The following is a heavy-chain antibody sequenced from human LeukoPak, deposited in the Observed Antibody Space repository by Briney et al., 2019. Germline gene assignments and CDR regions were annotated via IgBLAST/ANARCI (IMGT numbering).Heavy chain of an antibody. CDR2: TYYRSKWSN. V-gene: IGHV6-1*01. CDR1: GDSVSSNTAA. J-gene: IGHJ5*02. CDR3: AGAHERLPSRFDP. Sequence: SQTLSLTCAISGDSVSSNTAAWNWIRQSPSRGLEWLGRTYYRSKWSNDYAASVKSRITINPDTSKNQFSLQLNSLTPEDTAVYSCAGAHERLPSRFDPSVQGTLVTVS.